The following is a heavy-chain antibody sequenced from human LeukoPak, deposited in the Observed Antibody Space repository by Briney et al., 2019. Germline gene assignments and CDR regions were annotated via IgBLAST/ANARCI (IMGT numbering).Heavy chain of an antibody. J-gene: IGHJ4*02. D-gene: IGHD3-10*01. CDR3: ARETLTYFYDSGSRH. CDR2: IWYDGSNK. Sequence: GGSLRLSCAASGFTFSSYAMHWVCQAPGKGLEWVALIWYDGSNKYYADSVKGRFTISRDNSKNTLYLQMNSLRAEDTAVYYCARETLTYFYDSGSRHWGQGTLVTVSS. CDR1: GFTFSSYA. V-gene: IGHV3-33*01.